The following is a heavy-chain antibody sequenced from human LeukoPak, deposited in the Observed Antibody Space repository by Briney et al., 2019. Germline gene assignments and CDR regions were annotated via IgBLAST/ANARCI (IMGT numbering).Heavy chain of an antibody. CDR2: IYYSGST. V-gene: IGHV4-59*01. Sequence: KPSETLSLTCTVSGGSISSYYWSWIRQPPGKGLEWIGYIYYSGSTNYNPSLKSRVTISVDTSKNQFSLKLSSVTAADTAVYYCATDIDSSGYYYGAFDIWGQGTMVTVSS. CDR3: ATDIDSSGYYYGAFDI. J-gene: IGHJ3*02. D-gene: IGHD3-22*01. CDR1: GGSISSYY.